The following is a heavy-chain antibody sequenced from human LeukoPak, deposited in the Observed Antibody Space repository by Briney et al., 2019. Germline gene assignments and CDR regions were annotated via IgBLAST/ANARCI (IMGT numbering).Heavy chain of an antibody. J-gene: IGHJ4*02. V-gene: IGHV3-7*01. CDR2: IKKDGSEE. D-gene: IGHD6-19*01. CDR1: GFSFSTSW. CDR3: TRLSTSVAGGDH. Sequence: GGSLRLSCTASGFSFSTSWMSWVRQTPGKGLEWVANIKKDGSEEYYVDSVKTRFTISRDNAKNSLYLQLNSVIVEDTAVYYCTRLSTSVAGGDHWGQGTLVTVSS.